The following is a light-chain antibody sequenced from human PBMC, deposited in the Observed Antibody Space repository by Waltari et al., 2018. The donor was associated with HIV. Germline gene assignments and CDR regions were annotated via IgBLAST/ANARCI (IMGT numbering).Light chain of an antibody. J-gene: IGLJ3*02. Sequence: QSVLTQPPSVSAAPGQKVTISRSASGSNPGHNHLFCDQQLPGTAPKLLIYDNDKRPSGIPDRFSGSKSGASATLGITGLQTEDEADYYCGTWDSTLSVWVFGGGTKLTVL. CDR2: DND. CDR1: GSNPGHNH. CDR3: GTWDSTLSVWV. V-gene: IGLV1-51*01.